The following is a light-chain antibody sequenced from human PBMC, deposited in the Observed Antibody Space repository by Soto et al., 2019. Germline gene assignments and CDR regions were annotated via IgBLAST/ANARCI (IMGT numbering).Light chain of an antibody. CDR1: QTITTY. Sequence: DIQMTQSPSSLFASVGDSVTITCRASQTITTYLNWYRQKPGKAPKLLIYAASSLQSGVPSRFSGSGSETAFTLTISSLQPEDFATYFCQQIYSAPLTVGGGTKVES. CDR3: QQIYSAPLT. V-gene: IGKV1-39*01. J-gene: IGKJ4*01. CDR2: AAS.